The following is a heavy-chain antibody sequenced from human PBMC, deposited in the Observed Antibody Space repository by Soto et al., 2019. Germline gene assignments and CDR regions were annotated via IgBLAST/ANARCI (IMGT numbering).Heavy chain of an antibody. Sequence: WGSLRLSCAAFGFAFFSYGSIRVLQAPGEGLEWVSDINPNGATTYYADSVKGRFTISRDNSKNTLYLQMNSLRAEDTAVYYCAKSREIAVVPAAIDYWGQGTLVTVSS. CDR1: GFAFFSYG. D-gene: IGHD2-2*01. CDR2: INPNGATT. J-gene: IGHJ4*02. V-gene: IGHV3-23*01. CDR3: AKSREIAVVPAAIDY.